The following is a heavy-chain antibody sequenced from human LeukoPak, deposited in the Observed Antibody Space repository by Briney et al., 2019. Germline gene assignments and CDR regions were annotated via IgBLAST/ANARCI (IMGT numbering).Heavy chain of an antibody. V-gene: IGHV1-18*01. Sequence: GASVTVSFTSSAYTFTIYGISWVRQAPGQGLEWVGWISAYNGNTYYSYKLQGRVTITTDTSTSKAYMELRILRSDDTAVYYCARGCDILTGHNYYYGMDVWGQGTTVTVSS. CDR1: AYTFTIYG. J-gene: IGHJ6*02. D-gene: IGHD3-9*01. CDR3: ARGCDILTGHNYYYGMDV. CDR2: ISAYNGNT.